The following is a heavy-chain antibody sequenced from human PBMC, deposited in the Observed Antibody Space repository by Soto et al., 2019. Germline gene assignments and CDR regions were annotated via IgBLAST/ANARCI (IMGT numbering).Heavy chain of an antibody. J-gene: IGHJ6*02. CDR3: ARDRLETATMRYYYYYGMDV. Sequence: GGSLRLSCAASGFTFSSYGMHWVRQAPGKGLEWVALIWYDGSNKYYADSVKGRFTISRDNSKNTLYLQMNSLRAEDTAVYYCARDRLETATMRYYYYYGMDVWGQGTRVTVSS. D-gene: IGHD6-25*01. CDR1: GFTFSSYG. CDR2: IWYDGSNK. V-gene: IGHV3-33*01.